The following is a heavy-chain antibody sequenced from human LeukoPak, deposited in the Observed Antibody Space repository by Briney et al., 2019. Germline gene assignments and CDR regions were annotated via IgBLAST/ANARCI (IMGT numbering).Heavy chain of an antibody. CDR3: AGLVGRYSSGLYYYYFDY. Sequence: SETLSLTCTVSGGSISSYYWSWFRQPPGKRLEWIASIYYSGSTTYNPSLKSRVTISVDTSKNLFSLQLSSVTAADTAVYYCAGLVGRYSSGLYYYYFDYWGQGTLVTVSS. CDR1: GGSISSYY. J-gene: IGHJ4*02. D-gene: IGHD3-22*01. V-gene: IGHV4-59*01. CDR2: IYYSGST.